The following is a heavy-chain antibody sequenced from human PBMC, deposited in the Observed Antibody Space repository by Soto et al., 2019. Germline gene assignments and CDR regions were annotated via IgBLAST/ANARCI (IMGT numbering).Heavy chain of an antibody. CDR3: ARDRRPFSSSSGFDP. J-gene: IGHJ5*02. V-gene: IGHV4-61*01. Sequence: PSETLSLTCTVSGGSVSIGSYYWSCIRQSPGKGLEWLGYIDYSGITNYNPSLKSRVTISADTSKNQFSLKVSSVTAADTAVYYCARDRRPFSSSSGFDPWGQGTLVTVSS. CDR1: GGSVSIGSYY. CDR2: IDYSGIT. D-gene: IGHD6-6*01.